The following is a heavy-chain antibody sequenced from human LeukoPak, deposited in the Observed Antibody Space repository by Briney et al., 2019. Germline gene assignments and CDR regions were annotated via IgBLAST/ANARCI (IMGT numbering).Heavy chain of an antibody. Sequence: ASVKVSCKASGYTFTSYGISWVRQAPGQGLEWMGWISAYNGDTNYAQNLQGRVTLTTDTSTSTAYMELMSLRSDDTAVYYCARVVPVNALDYWGQGTPVTVSS. J-gene: IGHJ4*02. V-gene: IGHV1-18*01. CDR3: ARVVPVNALDY. CDR2: ISAYNGDT. CDR1: GYTFTSYG. D-gene: IGHD2-8*01.